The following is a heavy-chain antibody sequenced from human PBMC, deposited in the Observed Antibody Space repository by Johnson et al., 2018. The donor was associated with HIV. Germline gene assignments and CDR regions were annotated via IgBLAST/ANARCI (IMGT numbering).Heavy chain of an antibody. CDR2: IKRKTDGGTT. Sequence: MQLVESGGGVVQPGRSLRLSCAASGFTFNNAWMSWVRQAPGKGLEWVGRIKRKTDGGTTDYAAPVKGRFTISRDDSKNTLYLQMNSLKTEDTAVYYCARDRGYWDAFDIWGQGTMVTVSS. CDR3: ARDRGYWDAFDI. J-gene: IGHJ3*02. V-gene: IGHV3-15*01. D-gene: IGHD3-22*01. CDR1: GFTFNNAW.